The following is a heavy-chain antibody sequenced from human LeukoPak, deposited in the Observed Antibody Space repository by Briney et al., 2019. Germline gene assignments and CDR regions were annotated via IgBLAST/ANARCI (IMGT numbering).Heavy chain of an antibody. Sequence: GASVKVSCKASGYTFTIYGISWVRQAPGQGLEWMVWISAYNGNTNYAQKLQGRVTMTTDTSTSTAYMELRSLRSDDTAVYYCARAGIQLWLYNWFDPWGQGTLVTVSS. V-gene: IGHV1-18*04. CDR3: ARAGIQLWLYNWFDP. J-gene: IGHJ5*02. CDR1: GYTFTIYG. CDR2: ISAYNGNT. D-gene: IGHD5-18*01.